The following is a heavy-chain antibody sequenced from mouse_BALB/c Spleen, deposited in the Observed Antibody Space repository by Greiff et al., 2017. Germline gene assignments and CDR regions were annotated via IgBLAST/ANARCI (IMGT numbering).Heavy chain of an antibody. D-gene: IGHD1-1*01. CDR2: INPSTGYT. CDR1: GYTFTSYW. Sequence: VQLQQSGAELAKPGASVKMSCKASGYTFTSYWMHWVKQRPGQGLEWIGYINPSTGYTEYNQKFKDKVTLTVDKSSSTAYMQLSSLTSEDSAVYYCARRGWGTTVENWYCDVWGAGTTVTVSS. V-gene: IGHV1-7*01. CDR3: ARRGWGTTVENWYCDV. J-gene: IGHJ1*01.